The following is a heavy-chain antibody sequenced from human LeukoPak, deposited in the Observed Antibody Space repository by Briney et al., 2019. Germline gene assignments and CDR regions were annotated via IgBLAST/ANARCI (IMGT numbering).Heavy chain of an antibody. CDR3: AKGTADYGDYSDSDYFDY. D-gene: IGHD4-17*01. Sequence: PGGSLRLSCAASGFTFSSKWMSWVRQAPGKGLEWVSVISGSGVSIHYADSVKGRCTVSRDNSKNTLYLQMNSLRAEDTAVYFCAKGTADYGDYSDSDYFDYWGQGILVTVSS. J-gene: IGHJ4*02. CDR1: GFTFSSKW. V-gene: IGHV3-23*01. CDR2: ISGSGVSI.